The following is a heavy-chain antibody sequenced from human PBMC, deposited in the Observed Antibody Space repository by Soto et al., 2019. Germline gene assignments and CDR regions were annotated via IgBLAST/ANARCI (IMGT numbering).Heavy chain of an antibody. J-gene: IGHJ5*02. CDR3: AREGATAWFDP. D-gene: IGHD1-26*01. Sequence: EVQLVESGGGLVKPGGSLRLSCAASGFTFSSYSMNWVRQAPGKGLEWVSSISSSSSYIYYAESVKGRFTISRDNAKNSLYLQMNSLRAEDTAVYYCAREGATAWFDPWGQGTLVTVSS. CDR1: GFTFSSYS. V-gene: IGHV3-21*01. CDR2: ISSSSSYI.